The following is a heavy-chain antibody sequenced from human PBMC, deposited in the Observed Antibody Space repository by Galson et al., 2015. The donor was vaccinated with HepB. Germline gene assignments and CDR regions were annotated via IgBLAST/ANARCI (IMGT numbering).Heavy chain of an antibody. Sequence: SVKVSCKASGGTFSSYTISWVRQAPGQGLEWMGWISAYNGNTNYAQKFQGRVTITADKSTSTAYMELSSLRSEDTAVYYCARAPGYCSGGSCYPDAFDIWGQGTMVTVSS. V-gene: IGHV1-69*02. CDR2: ISAYNGNT. CDR1: GGTFSSYT. J-gene: IGHJ3*02. D-gene: IGHD2-15*01. CDR3: ARAPGYCSGGSCYPDAFDI.